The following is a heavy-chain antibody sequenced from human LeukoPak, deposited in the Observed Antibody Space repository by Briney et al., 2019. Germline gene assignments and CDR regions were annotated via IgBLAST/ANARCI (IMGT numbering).Heavy chain of an antibody. CDR3: AREYYDNSGGEDAFDI. J-gene: IGHJ3*02. D-gene: IGHD3-22*01. V-gene: IGHV3-53*01. CDR1: GFTVSSNY. Sequence: QTGGSLRLSCAASGFTVSSNYMNWVRQAPGKGLEWVSVIYSGGSTFYADSVEGRFTISRDNSNNTLYLQMNSLRAEDTAMYYCAREYYDNSGGEDAFDIWGPGTMVTVSP. CDR2: IYSGGST.